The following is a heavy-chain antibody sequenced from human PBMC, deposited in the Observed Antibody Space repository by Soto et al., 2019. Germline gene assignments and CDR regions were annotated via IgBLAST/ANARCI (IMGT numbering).Heavy chain of an antibody. V-gene: IGHV4-39*01. Sequence: QLQLQESGPGLVKPSETLSLTCTVSGGSISSSSYYWGWIRQPPGKGLEWIGSIYYSGSTYYNPSLKSRVDIPIDTSKNQFSLRLSSVTAADTAVYYCARHEYRDIAVADDGGYWGQGTLVTVSS. CDR2: IYYSGST. D-gene: IGHD6-19*01. CDR3: ARHEYRDIAVADDGGY. CDR1: GGSISSSSYY. J-gene: IGHJ4*02.